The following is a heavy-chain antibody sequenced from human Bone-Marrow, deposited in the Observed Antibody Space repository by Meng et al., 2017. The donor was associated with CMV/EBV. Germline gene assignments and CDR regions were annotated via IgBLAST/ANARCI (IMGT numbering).Heavy chain of an antibody. CDR2: ISYDGSNK. CDR1: GFTFNNYA. J-gene: IGHJ4*02. D-gene: IGHD2-2*01. Sequence: GESLKISCAASGFTFNNYAMHWVRQAPGKGLEWVAVISYDGSNKYYADSVKGRFTISRDNSKNTLCLQMNSLRAEDTAMYYCARDQFDIVVVPAATLDYWGQGTLDTVSS. V-gene: IGHV3-30*04. CDR3: ARDQFDIVVVPAATLDY.